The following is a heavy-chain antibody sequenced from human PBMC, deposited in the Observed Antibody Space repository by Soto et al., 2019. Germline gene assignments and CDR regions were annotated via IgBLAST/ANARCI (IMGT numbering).Heavy chain of an antibody. Sequence: EVQLVESGGGLVQPGGSLRLSCAASGFTFSSYWMHWVRQAPGKGLVWVSRINSDGSSTSYADSVKGQFTISRHNATHRLYLQMNSLRAEATAVYYCASALTYYYDSSGYSAQYWGQGTLVTVSS. CDR1: GFTFSSYW. CDR3: ASALTYYYDSSGYSAQY. D-gene: IGHD3-22*01. J-gene: IGHJ4*02. V-gene: IGHV3-74*01. CDR2: INSDGSST.